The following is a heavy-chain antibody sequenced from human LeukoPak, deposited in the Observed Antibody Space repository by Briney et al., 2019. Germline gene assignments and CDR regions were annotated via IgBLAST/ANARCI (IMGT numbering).Heavy chain of an antibody. CDR1: GFTFSRYW. CDR3: ARDIPRYCSSTSCSVLGGGHNWFDP. CDR2: VNTDGSGT. Sequence: PGGSLRLSCAASGFTFSRYWMHWVRQAPGKGMVWVSRVNTDGSGTGYADSVKGRFTISRDNARNSLYLQMNSLRAEDTAVYFCARDIPRYCSSTSCSVLGGGHNWFDPWGQGTLVTVSS. J-gene: IGHJ5*02. V-gene: IGHV3-74*01. D-gene: IGHD2-2*01.